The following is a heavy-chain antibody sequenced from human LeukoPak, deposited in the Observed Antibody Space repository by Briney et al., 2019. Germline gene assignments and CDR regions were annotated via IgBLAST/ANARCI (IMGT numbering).Heavy chain of an antibody. Sequence: PGGSLRLSCAASGFTFSIYWMYWVRQAPGKGLEWLASIKYDGSDIYYEDSVKGRFTISRDNAKNSLCLQMNSLGAEDTAVYYCARDHLGGWALEYWGQGTLVTVSS. J-gene: IGHJ4*02. V-gene: IGHV3-7*01. D-gene: IGHD6-19*01. CDR1: GFTFSIYW. CDR2: IKYDGSDI. CDR3: ARDHLGGWALEY.